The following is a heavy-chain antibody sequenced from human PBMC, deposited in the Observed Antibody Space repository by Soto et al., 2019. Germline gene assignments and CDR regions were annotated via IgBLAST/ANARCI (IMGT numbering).Heavy chain of an antibody. J-gene: IGHJ6*02. CDR3: ARVTPGNNLYYFSGLDF. CDR2: ISYEGSNT. CDR1: GFTFDTYG. V-gene: IGHV3-30-3*01. D-gene: IGHD1-1*01. Sequence: GGSLRLSCVASGFTFDTYGIHWVRQAPGKGLQWVALISYEGSNTYYADSVRGRFTISRDNSKNALYLQMNTLRPEDTGVYYCARVTPGNNLYYFSGLDFWGQGTSVTVS.